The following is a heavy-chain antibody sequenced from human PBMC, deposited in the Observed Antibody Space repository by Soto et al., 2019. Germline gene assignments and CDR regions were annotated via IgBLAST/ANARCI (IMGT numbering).Heavy chain of an antibody. D-gene: IGHD3-10*01. CDR2: IYHSGNT. Sequence: SETLSLTCTVSCASISSSTYYWGWIRQPPGKGLEWIGSIYHSGNTYYKPSLKSRVTISVDTPKNQVSLKLRSVTAADTAVYSCVRHPYGSAIVGQYWAQGILVTVAS. V-gene: IGHV4-39*01. J-gene: IGHJ1*01. CDR1: CASISSSTYY. CDR3: VRHPYGSAIVGQY.